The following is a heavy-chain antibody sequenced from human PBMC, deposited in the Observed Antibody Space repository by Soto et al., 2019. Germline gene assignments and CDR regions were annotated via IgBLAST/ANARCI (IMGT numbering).Heavy chain of an antibody. J-gene: IGHJ5*02. CDR3: AALNRITIFGVVTENWFDP. CDR1: GGTFSSYA. V-gene: IGHV1-69*12. D-gene: IGHD3-3*01. Sequence: QVQLVQSGAEVKKPGSSVKVSCKASGGTFSSYAISWVRQAPGQGLEWMGGIIPIFGTANYAQKFQGRVTITADESTSTAYMELSSLRSEDTAVYYCAALNRITIFGVVTENWFDPWGQGTLVTVSS. CDR2: IIPIFGTA.